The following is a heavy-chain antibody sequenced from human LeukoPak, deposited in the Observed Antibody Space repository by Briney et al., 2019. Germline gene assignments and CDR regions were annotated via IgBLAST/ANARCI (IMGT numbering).Heavy chain of an antibody. CDR2: IIPIFGTA. Sequence: GASVKVSCKASGGTFISYAISWVRQAPGQGLEWMGGIIPIFGTANYAQKFQGRVTITADESTSTAYMELSSLRSEDTAVYYCARDRRYCTNGVCYYAFDIWGQGTMVTVSS. V-gene: IGHV1-69*13. J-gene: IGHJ3*02. D-gene: IGHD2-8*01. CDR3: ARDRRYCTNGVCYYAFDI. CDR1: GGTFISYA.